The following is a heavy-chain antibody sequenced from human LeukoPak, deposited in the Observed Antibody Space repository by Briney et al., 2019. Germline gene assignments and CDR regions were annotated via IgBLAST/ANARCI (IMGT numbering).Heavy chain of an antibody. CDR3: ARAPRKYSSSWAPYYFDY. CDR2: INPSGGST. CDR1: GYTFTSYY. V-gene: IGHV1-46*01. J-gene: IGHJ4*02. D-gene: IGHD6-13*01. Sequence: ASVKVSCKASGYTFTSYYMHWVRQAPGQGLEWMGIINPSGGSTSYAQKFQGRVTMTRDTSTSTVYMELSSLRSEDTAVYYCARAPRKYSSSWAPYYFDYWGQGILVTVSS.